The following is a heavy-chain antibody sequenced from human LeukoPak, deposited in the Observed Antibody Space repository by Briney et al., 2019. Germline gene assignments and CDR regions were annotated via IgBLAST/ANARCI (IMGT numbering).Heavy chain of an antibody. CDR3: ARVGESPGGYYFDY. CDR2: IYSGGST. V-gene: IGHV3-53*04. J-gene: IGHJ4*02. D-gene: IGHD3-10*01. Sequence: GGSLRLSCAASGFTVSSNYMSWVRQAPGKGLEWVSVIYSGGSTYYADSVKGRFTISRHNSKNTLYLQMNSLRAEDTAVYYCARVGESPGGYYFDYWGQGTLVTVSS. CDR1: GFTVSSNY.